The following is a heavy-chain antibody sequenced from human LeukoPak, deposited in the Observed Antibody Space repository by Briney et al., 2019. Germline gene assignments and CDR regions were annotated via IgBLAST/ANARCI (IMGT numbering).Heavy chain of an antibody. CDR2: IIPIFGTA. Sequence: SVKVSCKASGGTFSSYAISWARQAPGQGLEWMGRIIPIFGTANYAQKFQGRVTITTDESTSTAYMELSSLRSEDTAVYYCARDRDYGDYLRAFDIWGQGTMVTVSS. J-gene: IGHJ3*02. CDR1: GGTFSSYA. CDR3: ARDRDYGDYLRAFDI. D-gene: IGHD4-17*01. V-gene: IGHV1-69*05.